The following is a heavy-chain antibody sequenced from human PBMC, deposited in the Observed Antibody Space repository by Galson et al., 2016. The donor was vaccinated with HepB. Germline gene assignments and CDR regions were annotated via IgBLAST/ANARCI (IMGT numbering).Heavy chain of an antibody. CDR1: GITFRSYT. Sequence: SLRLSCAVSGITFRSYTMNWVRQAPGKGLEWVSSISGGSSYIYYADSVKGRFTISRDNAKNSLYLHMNSLRAEDTALYYCAVIAVAGGTSDYWGQGTLVTVSS. CDR2: ISGGSSYI. CDR3: AVIAVAGGTSDY. D-gene: IGHD6-19*01. V-gene: IGHV3-21*04. J-gene: IGHJ4*02.